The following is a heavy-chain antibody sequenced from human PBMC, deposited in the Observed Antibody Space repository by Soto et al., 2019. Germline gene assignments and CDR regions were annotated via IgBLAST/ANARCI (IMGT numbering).Heavy chain of an antibody. Sequence: EVQLVESGGGLVQPGGSLRLSCAASGFTFSNYWMSWVRQTPGKGLEWVANIKQDGSEKYYVDSVKGRFTISRDNAKNSLYLQMNSVRAEDTAVYYCARVQWMDDYWGQGTLVTVSS. CDR1: GFTFSNYW. CDR2: IKQDGSEK. J-gene: IGHJ4*02. D-gene: IGHD6-19*01. CDR3: ARVQWMDDY. V-gene: IGHV3-7*03.